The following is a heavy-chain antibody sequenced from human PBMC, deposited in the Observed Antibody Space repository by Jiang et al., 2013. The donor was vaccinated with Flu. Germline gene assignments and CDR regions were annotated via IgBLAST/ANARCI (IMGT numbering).Heavy chain of an antibody. J-gene: IGHJ6*02. D-gene: IGHD6-19*01. CDR2: IYYSGST. V-gene: IGHV4-39*01. CDR1: GGSISSSSYY. CDR3: ARRKASSQWHYYYAMDV. Sequence: TLSLTCTVSGGSISSSSYYWGWIRQPPGQGLEWIGSIYYSGSTYYNPSLKSRVTMSVDTSKNQFSLKLSSVTAADTALYYCARRKASSQWHYYYAMDVWGQGTTVTVSS.